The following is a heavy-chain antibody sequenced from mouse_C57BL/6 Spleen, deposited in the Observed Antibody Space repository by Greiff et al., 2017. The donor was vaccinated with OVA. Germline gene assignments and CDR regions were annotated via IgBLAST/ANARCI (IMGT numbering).Heavy chain of an antibody. V-gene: IGHV1-61*01. Sequence: VQLQQPGAELVRPGSSVKLSCKASGYTFTSYWMDWVKQRPGQGLEWIGNIYPSDSETHYNQKFKDKATLTVDKSSSTAYMQLSSLTSEDSAVYDCARRYGSSYAMDYWGQGTSVTVSS. CDR2: IYPSDSET. J-gene: IGHJ4*01. CDR1: GYTFTSYW. CDR3: ARRYGSSYAMDY. D-gene: IGHD1-1*01.